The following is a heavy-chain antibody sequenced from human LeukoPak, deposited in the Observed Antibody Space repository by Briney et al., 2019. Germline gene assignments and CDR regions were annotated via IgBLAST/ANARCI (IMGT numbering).Heavy chain of an antibody. CDR2: IYYTGST. D-gene: IGHD5-12*01. J-gene: IGHJ4*02. CDR1: GGSISSGDYY. Sequence: SETLSLTCTVSGGSISSGDYYWNWIRQPPGKGLEWIAYIYYTGSTYYNPSLKSRVTMSIDTSKNQFSLKLSSVTAADTAVYYCARDSTGYDYFDSWGQGALVTVSS. CDR3: ARDSTGYDYFDS. V-gene: IGHV4-30-4*08.